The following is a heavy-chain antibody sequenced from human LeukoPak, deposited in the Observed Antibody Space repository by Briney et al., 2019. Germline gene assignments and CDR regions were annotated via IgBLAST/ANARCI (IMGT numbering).Heavy chain of an antibody. CDR3: ARRDFSSWYLFDY. CDR1: GGSISSSSYY. V-gene: IGHV4-39*01. Sequence: SETLSLTCTVSGGSISSSSYYWGWIRQPPGKGLEWIGSIYYSGSTYYNPSLKSRVTISVDTSKNQFSLKLTSVTAADTAVYYCARRDFSSWYLFDYWGQGTLVTVSS. J-gene: IGHJ4*02. D-gene: IGHD6-13*01. CDR2: IYYSGST.